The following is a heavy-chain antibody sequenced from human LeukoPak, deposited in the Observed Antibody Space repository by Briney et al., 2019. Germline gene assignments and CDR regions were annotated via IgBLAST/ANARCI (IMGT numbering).Heavy chain of an antibody. CDR1: GGSVSNVDYY. CDR2: IYYSGST. J-gene: IGHJ4*02. V-gene: IGHV4-61*08. D-gene: IGHD4-23*01. CDR3: ARQGSNYGGNSGPPYFDY. Sequence: SETLSLTCTVSGGSVSNVDYYWSWIRQPPGKGLEWIGYIYYSGSTNYNPSLKSRVTISVDTSKNQFSLKLSSVTAADTAVYYCARQGSNYGGNSGPPYFDYWGQGTLVTVSS.